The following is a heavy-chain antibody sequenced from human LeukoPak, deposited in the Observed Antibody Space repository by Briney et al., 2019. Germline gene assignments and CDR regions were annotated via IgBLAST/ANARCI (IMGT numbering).Heavy chain of an antibody. CDR1: GFTFSDYS. V-gene: IGHV3-21*01. CDR2: ISSSSSYK. D-gene: IGHD2-15*01. Sequence: GGSLRLSCVASGFTFSDYSFNWVRQAPGKGLEWVSSISSSSSYKYYADSLKGRFTISRDNAKNSLYLQVNGLRAEDTAVYYCARINDIDNSYHLDFWGHGTLVTVSS. CDR3: ARINDIDNSYHLDF. J-gene: IGHJ4*01.